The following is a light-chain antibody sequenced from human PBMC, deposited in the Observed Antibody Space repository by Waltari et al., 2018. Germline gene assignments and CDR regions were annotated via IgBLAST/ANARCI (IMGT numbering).Light chain of an antibody. Sequence: QSGLTQPPPVSGSPGQSITIPCTGTRSDIGYYNFFPWSPQHPGQAPKLVIFDVSRWPSGVSHRFSGSKSGNTASLTISGLQAEDEAAYYCASYTSANTVLFGGGTKVTVL. CDR1: RSDIGYYNF. V-gene: IGLV2-14*03. J-gene: IGLJ2*01. CDR3: ASYTSANTVL. CDR2: DVS.